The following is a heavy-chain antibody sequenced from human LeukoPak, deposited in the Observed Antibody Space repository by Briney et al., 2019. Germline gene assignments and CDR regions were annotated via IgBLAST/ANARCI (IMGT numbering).Heavy chain of an antibody. V-gene: IGHV3-48*04. J-gene: IGHJ4*02. CDR1: GFTFSNYS. CDR3: ARGGFTEVTTSDY. Sequence: GGSLRLSCAASGFTSGFTFSNYSMNWVRQAPGKGLEWVSYISSDSRPIYYADSVKGRFTISRDNAKKSLYLQMNSLRAEDTAVYYCARGGFTEVTTSDYWGQGTLVTVSA. D-gene: IGHD2-21*02. CDR2: ISSDSRPI.